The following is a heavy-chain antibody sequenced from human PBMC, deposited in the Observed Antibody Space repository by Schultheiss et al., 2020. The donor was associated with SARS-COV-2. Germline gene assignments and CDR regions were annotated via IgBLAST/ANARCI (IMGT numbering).Heavy chain of an antibody. V-gene: IGHV4-59*08. J-gene: IGHJ6*02. CDR3: ARSPYCGGDCYSDYYYYYGMDV. D-gene: IGHD2-21*02. CDR1: GGSISSYY. Sequence: SETLSLTCTVSGGSISSYYWSWIRQPPGKGLEWIGYIYYSGSTNYNPSLKSRVTISVDTSKNQFSLKLSSVTAADTAVYYCARSPYCGGDCYSDYYYYYGMDVWGQGTTVTVSS. CDR2: IYYSGST.